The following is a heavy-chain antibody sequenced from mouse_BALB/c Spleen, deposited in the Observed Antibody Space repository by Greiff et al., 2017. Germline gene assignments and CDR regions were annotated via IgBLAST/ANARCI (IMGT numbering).Heavy chain of an antibody. CDR1: GFTFSSYG. J-gene: IGHJ2*01. CDR3: ARGRYSFDY. Sequence: EVQLVESGGGLVQPGGSLKLSCAASGFTFSSYGMSWVRQTPDKRLELVATINSNGGSTYYPDSVKGRFTISRDNAKNTLYLQMSSLKSEDTAMYYCARGRYSFDYWGQGTTLAVSS. CDR2: INSNGGST. V-gene: IGHV5-6-3*01.